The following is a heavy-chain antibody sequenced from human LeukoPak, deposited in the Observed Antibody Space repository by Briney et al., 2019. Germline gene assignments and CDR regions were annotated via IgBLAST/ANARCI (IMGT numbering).Heavy chain of an antibody. CDR1: GFTFSYYA. V-gene: IGHV3-30-3*01. CDR2: ISYDGSNK. CDR3: WFGESNFDY. J-gene: IGHJ4*02. Sequence: PGGSLRLSCTASGFTFSYYAMHWVRQAPGKGLEWVAVISYDGSNKYYADSVKGRFTISRDNSKNTLYLQMNNLRAEDTAVYYSWFGESNFDYWGQGTLVTVSS. D-gene: IGHD3-10*01.